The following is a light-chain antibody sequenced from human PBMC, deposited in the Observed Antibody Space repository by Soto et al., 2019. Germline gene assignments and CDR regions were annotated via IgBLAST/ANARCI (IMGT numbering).Light chain of an antibody. Sequence: EIVMTQSPATLSVSPGERATLSCRASRNINRKLAWYQQKPGQARRLLISGASTRATGIPARFSGSGSGTEFTLTISSLQSEDFAVYYCQQYYDYPPLIFGGGTKVEIK. CDR2: GAS. J-gene: IGKJ4*01. CDR1: RNINRK. V-gene: IGKV3-15*01. CDR3: QQYYDYPPLI.